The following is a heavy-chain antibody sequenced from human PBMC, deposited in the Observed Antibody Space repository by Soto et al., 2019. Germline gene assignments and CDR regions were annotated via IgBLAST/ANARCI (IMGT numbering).Heavy chain of an antibody. V-gene: IGHV2-5*02. J-gene: IGHJ6*02. CDR3: AHSRCGGDCLQSYSSHYYYGMDV. Sequence: SGPTLVNPTQTLTLTCTFSGFSLNTGGLGVGWIRQPPGKALEGLALIYWDDDKRYSPSLKSRLTITKDTSKNQVVLTMTNMDPVDTATYYCAHSRCGGDCLQSYSSHYYYGMDVWGQGTTVTVSS. CDR2: IYWDDDK. D-gene: IGHD2-21*02. CDR1: GFSLNTGGLG.